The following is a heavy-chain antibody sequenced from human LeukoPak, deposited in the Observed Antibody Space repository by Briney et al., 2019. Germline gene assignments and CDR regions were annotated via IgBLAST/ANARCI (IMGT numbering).Heavy chain of an antibody. CDR1: GFTFSTYG. CDR3: GKPLAGPHPQPLDY. Sequence: GGSLRLSCAASGFTFSTYGMHWVRQAPGKGLEWVAYIRYDGSNEYYADSVKGRFTISRDNSKNTLYLQMNSLRPEDTATYYCGKPLAGPHPQPLDYWGQGTLVTVSS. V-gene: IGHV3-30*02. J-gene: IGHJ4*02. CDR2: IRYDGSNE.